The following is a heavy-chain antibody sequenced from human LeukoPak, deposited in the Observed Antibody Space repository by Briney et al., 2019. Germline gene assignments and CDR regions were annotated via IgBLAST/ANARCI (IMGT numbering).Heavy chain of an antibody. CDR1: GYTFNSYA. CDR2: INAGNGNT. V-gene: IGHV1-3*01. D-gene: IGHD6-13*01. Sequence: ASVPVSYKASGYTFNSYAMHWVRQAPGQTLEGMGWINAGNGNTKYSQKFQRRVTITRDTSGSTAYMELSSLRSEETAVYYGARDRGYSSRWWPVFDYWGQGTLVTVSS. CDR3: ARDRGYSSRWWPVFDY. J-gene: IGHJ4*02.